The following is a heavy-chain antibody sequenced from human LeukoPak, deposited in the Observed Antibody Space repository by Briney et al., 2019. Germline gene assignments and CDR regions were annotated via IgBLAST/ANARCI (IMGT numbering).Heavy chain of an antibody. V-gene: IGHV4-4*07. CDR3: ARGSLGNLDY. D-gene: IGHD7-27*01. CDR1: GGSISSSC. Sequence: PSETLSLNCTVSGGSISSSCWSWIRQPAGKGLEWIGRIYASGSPNYNPSLKSRVTMSVDTSKNQFSLRVNSVTAADTAVYYCARGSLGNLDYWGQGTLVTVSS. CDR2: IYASGSP. J-gene: IGHJ4*02.